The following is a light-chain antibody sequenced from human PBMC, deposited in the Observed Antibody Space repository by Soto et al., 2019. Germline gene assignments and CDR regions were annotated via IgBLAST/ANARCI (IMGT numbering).Light chain of an antibody. CDR2: DVN. CDR3: CSYAGSYTLV. CDR1: SSDVGGYHY. Sequence: QSALTQPSSVSGSPGQSVTLSFTGTSSDVGGYHYVSWYQHHPGKAPKIIIYDVNKRPSGVPDRFSGSKSGNTASLTISGLQTEDEADYYCCSYAGSYTLVFGGGTKVTVL. V-gene: IGLV2-11*01. J-gene: IGLJ2*01.